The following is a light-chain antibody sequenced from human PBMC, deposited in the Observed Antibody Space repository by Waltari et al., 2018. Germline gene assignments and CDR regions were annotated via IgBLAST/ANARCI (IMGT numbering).Light chain of an antibody. Sequence: SYVLTQPPSVSVAPGKTARISCGGNSIGSKSVHWYQQKPGQAPVLAISYDNDRPSGIPERFSGSKSENTATLTITRVEAGDEADYYCQVWESSSDYYVFGTGTKVTVL. V-gene: IGLV3-21*01. CDR3: QVWESSSDYYV. CDR1: SIGSKS. CDR2: YDN. J-gene: IGLJ1*01.